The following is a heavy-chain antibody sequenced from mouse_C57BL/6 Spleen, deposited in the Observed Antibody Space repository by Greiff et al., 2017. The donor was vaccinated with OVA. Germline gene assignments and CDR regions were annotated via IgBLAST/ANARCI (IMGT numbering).Heavy chain of an antibody. Sequence: VQLQQSGAELVRPGSSVKLSCKASGYTFTSYWMHWVKQRPIQGLEWIGNIDPSDSETHYNQKFKDKATLTVDKSSSTAYMQLSSLTSEDSAVYYCARRGAGTDYYAMDYWGQGTSVTVSS. CDR3: ARRGAGTDYYAMDY. V-gene: IGHV1-52*01. D-gene: IGHD4-1*01. CDR1: GYTFTSYW. CDR2: IDPSDSET. J-gene: IGHJ4*01.